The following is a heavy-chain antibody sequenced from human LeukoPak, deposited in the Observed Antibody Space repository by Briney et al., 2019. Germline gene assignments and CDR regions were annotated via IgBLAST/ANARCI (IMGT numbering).Heavy chain of an antibody. CDR3: ARGKLAAPGRTGYNWFDP. Sequence: ASVKVSCKASGYTFTGYYIHWVRQAPGQGLEWMGWLNPNSGGTNYAQKFQGRVTMPRDTSITTAYMELSGLRSDDTAIYYCARGKLAAPGRTGYNWFDPWGQGTLVAVSS. J-gene: IGHJ5*02. CDR2: LNPNSGGT. D-gene: IGHD6-13*01. CDR1: GYTFTGYY. V-gene: IGHV1-2*02.